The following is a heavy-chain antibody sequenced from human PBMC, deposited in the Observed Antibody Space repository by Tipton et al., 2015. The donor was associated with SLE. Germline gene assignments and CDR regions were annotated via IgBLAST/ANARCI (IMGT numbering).Heavy chain of an antibody. D-gene: IGHD3-9*01. CDR3: ARGPGGILTGYSYYFDY. V-gene: IGHV4-61*02. Sequence: TLSLTCTVSGGSITSGSYYWSWIRQPAGKGLEWIGRIYTSGSTHYNPSLKSRVTISVDTSKNQFSLNLSIVTAADTAVYYCARGPGGILTGYSYYFDYWGQGTLVTVSS. CDR1: GGSITSGSYY. CDR2: IYTSGST. J-gene: IGHJ4*02.